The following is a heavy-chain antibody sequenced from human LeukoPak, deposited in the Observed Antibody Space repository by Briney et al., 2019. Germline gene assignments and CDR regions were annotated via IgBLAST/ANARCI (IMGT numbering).Heavy chain of an antibody. CDR3: ARRRGSYCFDY. CDR2: IKQDGSAK. D-gene: IGHD1-26*01. Sequence: GGSLRLSCAASGFTFSSYWMSWVRQAPGKGLEWVANIKQDGSAKYYVDSVKGRLTISRDNAKNSLYLQMNSLRAEDTAVYYCARRRGSYCFDYWGQGTLVTVSS. CDR1: GFTFSSYW. J-gene: IGHJ4*02. V-gene: IGHV3-7*01.